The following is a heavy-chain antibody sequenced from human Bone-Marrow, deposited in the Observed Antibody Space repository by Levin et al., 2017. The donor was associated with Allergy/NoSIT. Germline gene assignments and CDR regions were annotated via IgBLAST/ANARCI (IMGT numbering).Heavy chain of an antibody. J-gene: IGHJ3*01. CDR3: ASPREFCVTTTACYIALDL. CDR2: ISSGSSYI. V-gene: IGHV3-21*06. D-gene: IGHD2-15*01. CDR1: GLSFRDYN. Sequence: LSLTCVGSGLSFRDYNMNWVRQAPGKGLEWVASISSGSSYIFYADSMKGRFTISRDNARNSLFLQMNGLTVDDAGVYFCASPREFCVTTTACYIALDLWGQGTTVTVSS.